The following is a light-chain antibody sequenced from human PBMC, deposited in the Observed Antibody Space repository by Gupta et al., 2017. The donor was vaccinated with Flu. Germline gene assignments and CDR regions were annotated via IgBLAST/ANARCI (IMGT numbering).Light chain of an antibody. J-gene: IGLJ1*01. V-gene: IGLV2-14*01. CDR1: SSDGGAYNL. Sequence: QSPLTQPASVSGSPAQSITISCAGSSSDGGAYNLVSGYQHHPGKAPKLIIYVVTDRPPGVSNRVSGSKSGTTASLTISRLQAEDEDDDDCCSYTNTNTGVFGTGTKVTVL. CDR3: CSYTNTNTGV. CDR2: VVT.